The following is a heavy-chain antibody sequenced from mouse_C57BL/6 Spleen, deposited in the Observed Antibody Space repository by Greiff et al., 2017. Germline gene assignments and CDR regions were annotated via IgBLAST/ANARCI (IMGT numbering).Heavy chain of an antibody. CDR2: IYPGDGDT. V-gene: IGHV1-80*01. D-gene: IGHD1-1*01. CDR3: ARRGVTSVEEYFDV. CDR1: GYAFSSYW. J-gene: IGHJ1*03. Sequence: VQLQQSGAELVKPGASVKISCKASGYAFSSYWMNWVKQRPGKGLEWIGQIYPGDGDTNYNGKFKGKATLTADKSSSTAYMQLSSLASEDSAVYFCARRGVTSVEEYFDVWGTGTTVTVSS.